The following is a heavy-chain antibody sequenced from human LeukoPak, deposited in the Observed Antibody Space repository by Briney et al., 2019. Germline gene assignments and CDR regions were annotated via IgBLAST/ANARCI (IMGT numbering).Heavy chain of an antibody. V-gene: IGHV4-34*01. Sequence: SETLSLTCAVYGGSFSGYYWSWIRQPPGKGLEWIGEINHSGSTNYNPSLKSRVTISVNTSKNQFSLKLSSVTAADTAVYYCASSPVGATDYWGQGTLVTVSS. CDR1: GGSFSGYY. D-gene: IGHD1-26*01. CDR2: INHSGST. CDR3: ASSPVGATDY. J-gene: IGHJ4*02.